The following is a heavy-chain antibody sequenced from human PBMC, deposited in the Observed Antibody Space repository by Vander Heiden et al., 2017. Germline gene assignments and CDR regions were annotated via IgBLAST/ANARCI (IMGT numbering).Heavy chain of an antibody. CDR3: ARKYYDILTGYYTGNFDY. J-gene: IGHJ4*02. Sequence: QVQLVQSGAEVKKPGSSVKVSCKASGGTFSSYATSWVRQAPGQGLEWMGGIIPILGIANYAQKFQGRVTITADKSTSTAYMELSSLRSEDTAVYYCARKYYDILTGYYTGNFDYWGQGTLVTVSS. CDR2: IIPILGIA. D-gene: IGHD3-9*01. V-gene: IGHV1-69*10. CDR1: GGTFSSYA.